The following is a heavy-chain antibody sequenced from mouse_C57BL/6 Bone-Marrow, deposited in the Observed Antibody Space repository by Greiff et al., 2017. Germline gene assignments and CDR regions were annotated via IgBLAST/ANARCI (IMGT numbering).Heavy chain of an antibody. D-gene: IGHD1-1*01. CDR3: AREDYCYGSGYYALAY. V-gene: IGHV1-64*01. J-gene: IGHJ4*01. CDR2: IHPNSGST. Sequence: VQLQQSGAELVKPGASVTLSCKASGYTFTSYWMHWVKQRPGQGLEWIGMIHPNSGSTNYNEKFKSQATMTVDTSSNTAYMQLSSLTSGVYAVYNCAREDYCYGSGYYALAYWGQGTLVTVSS. CDR1: GYTFTSYW.